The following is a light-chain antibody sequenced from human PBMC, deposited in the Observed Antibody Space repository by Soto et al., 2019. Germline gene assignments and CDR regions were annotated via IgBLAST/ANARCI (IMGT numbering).Light chain of an antibody. J-gene: IGKJ1*01. CDR2: GAS. CDR3: QQYGSSRT. Sequence: DSVLTQSPRTLSLSPGERATLSCRASQSVSSSYLAWYQQKPGQAPRLLIYGASSRATGIPDRFSGSGSGTDFTLTISRLEPEDFAVYYCQQYGSSRTFGQGTKVDIK. V-gene: IGKV3-20*01. CDR1: QSVSSSY.